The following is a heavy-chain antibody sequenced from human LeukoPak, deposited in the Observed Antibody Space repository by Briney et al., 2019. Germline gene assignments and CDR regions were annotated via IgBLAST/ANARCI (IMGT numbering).Heavy chain of an antibody. CDR1: GGSISSSSYY. D-gene: IGHD3-10*01. J-gene: IGHJ4*02. Sequence: KPSETLSLICTVSGGSISSSSYYWTWIRQPPGKGLEWIGEIHYSGSATYNPSLKSRVTISVDTSKNQFSPKMNSVTAADTAVYYCARGQWFRAFWSRGTPVTVSS. CDR3: ARGQWFRAF. CDR2: IHYSGSA. V-gene: IGHV4-39*07.